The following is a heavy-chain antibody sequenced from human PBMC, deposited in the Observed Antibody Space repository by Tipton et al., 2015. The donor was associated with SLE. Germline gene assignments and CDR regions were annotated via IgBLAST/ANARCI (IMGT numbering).Heavy chain of an antibody. V-gene: IGHV4-39*07. CDR1: GGSISTSNYY. D-gene: IGHD1-7*01. Sequence: TLSLTCTVSGGSISTSNYYWAWIRQPPRKGLECIGNIYYSGTTSYNPSLKSRVTMSVDTSRNQFSVTLTSVTAADTAIYYCARWNFVTMTGGFDIWGQGTMFTVSS. J-gene: IGHJ3*02. CDR3: ARWNFVTMTGGFDI. CDR2: IYYSGTT.